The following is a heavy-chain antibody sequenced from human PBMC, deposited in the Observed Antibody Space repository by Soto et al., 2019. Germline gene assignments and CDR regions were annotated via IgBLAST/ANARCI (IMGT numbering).Heavy chain of an antibody. J-gene: IGHJ3*02. Sequence: PSETLSLTCTVSGGSISSGDYYWSWIRQPPGKGLEWIGYIYYSGSTYYNPSLKSRVTISVDTSKNQFSLKLSSVTAADTAVYYCARGFTMIVVARNPDAFDIWGQGTMVTVSS. D-gene: IGHD3-22*01. CDR1: GGSISSGDYY. CDR3: ARGFTMIVVARNPDAFDI. V-gene: IGHV4-30-4*01. CDR2: IYYSGST.